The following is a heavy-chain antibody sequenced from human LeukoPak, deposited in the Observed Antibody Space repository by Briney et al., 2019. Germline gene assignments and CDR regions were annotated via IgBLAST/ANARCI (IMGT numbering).Heavy chain of an antibody. CDR3: ARTYYDILTGYNPYFDN. J-gene: IGHJ4*02. Sequence: GGSLRLSCAASGFTFTTYSMNWVRQAPGKGLEWVSSITSSSTSMYYADSVKGRFTISRDNAKNSLYLQMNSLRAEDTAVYYCARTYYDILTGYNPYFDNWGQGTLVTVSS. D-gene: IGHD3-9*01. CDR2: ITSSSTSM. CDR1: GFTFTTYS. V-gene: IGHV3-21*01.